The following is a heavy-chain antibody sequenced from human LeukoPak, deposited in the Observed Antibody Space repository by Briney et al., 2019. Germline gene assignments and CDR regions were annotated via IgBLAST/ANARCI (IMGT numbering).Heavy chain of an antibody. Sequence: PGGSLRLSCAASGFTFSDYYMSWIRQAPGKGLEWVAVISYDGSNKYYADSVKGRFTISRDNSKNTLYLQMNSLRAEDTAVYYCAKDLSSGWSLDYWGQGTLVTVSS. V-gene: IGHV3-30*18. CDR2: ISYDGSNK. D-gene: IGHD6-19*01. J-gene: IGHJ4*02. CDR3: AKDLSSGWSLDY. CDR1: GFTFSDYY.